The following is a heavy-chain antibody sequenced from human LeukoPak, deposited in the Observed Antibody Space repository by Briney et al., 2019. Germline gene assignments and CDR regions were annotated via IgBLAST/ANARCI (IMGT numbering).Heavy chain of an antibody. CDR2: IYYSGST. J-gene: IGHJ4*02. CDR3: ARVSTRQQLVDYYFDY. V-gene: IGHV4-59*01. D-gene: IGHD6-13*01. CDR1: GGSISSYY. Sequence: SETLSLTCTVSGGSISSYYWSWIRQPPGKGLEWIGYIYYSGSTNYNPSLKSRVTISVDTSKNQFSLKLSSVTAADTAVYYCARVSTRQQLVDYYFDYWGQGTLVTVSS.